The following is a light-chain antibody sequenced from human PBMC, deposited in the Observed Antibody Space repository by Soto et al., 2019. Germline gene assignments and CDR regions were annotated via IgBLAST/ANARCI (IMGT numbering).Light chain of an antibody. CDR1: QTVSSSY. Sequence: EIVLTQSTGTLSLSPGERATLSCRASQTVSSSYLAWYQQKPGQAPRLLIYGASSRATGVPDRFSGSGSGTDFTLTISRLEPEDFAVYYCQQYRSSPVTFGGGTKVEI. CDR2: GAS. V-gene: IGKV3-20*01. J-gene: IGKJ4*01. CDR3: QQYRSSPVT.